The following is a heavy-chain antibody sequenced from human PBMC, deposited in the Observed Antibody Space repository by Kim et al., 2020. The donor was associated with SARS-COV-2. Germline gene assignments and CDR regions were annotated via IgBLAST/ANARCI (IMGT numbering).Heavy chain of an antibody. Sequence: SETLSLTCAVYGGSFSGYYWSWIRQPPGKGLEWIGEINHSGSTNYNPSLKSRVTISVDTSKNQFSLKLSSVTAADTAVYYCARAFPSYCSSTSCFHPYWGQGTLVTVSS. CDR1: GGSFSGYY. D-gene: IGHD2-2*01. V-gene: IGHV4-34*01. CDR3: ARAFPSYCSSTSCFHPY. J-gene: IGHJ4*02. CDR2: INHSGST.